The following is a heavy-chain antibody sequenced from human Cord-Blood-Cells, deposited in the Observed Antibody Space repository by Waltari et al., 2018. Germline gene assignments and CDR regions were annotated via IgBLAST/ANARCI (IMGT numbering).Heavy chain of an antibody. CDR3: ATRGGFGELFD. Sequence: EVQLVESGAGLTQRGVSLRLSCAASGFTVSSNYMSWVRQAPGKGLEWVSVIYGGGSTYYADSVKGRFTISRDNSKNTLYLQMNSLRAEDTAVYYCATRGGFGELFDWGRGTLVTVSS. CDR1: GFTVSSNY. D-gene: IGHD3-10*01. J-gene: IGHJ2*01. CDR2: IYGGGST. V-gene: IGHV3-53*01.